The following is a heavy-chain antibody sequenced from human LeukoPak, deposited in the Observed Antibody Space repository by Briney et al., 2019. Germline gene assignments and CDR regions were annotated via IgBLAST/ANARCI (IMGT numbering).Heavy chain of an antibody. CDR1: GFTSIAYA. CDR2: ISGGGVTT. V-gene: IGHV3-23*01. J-gene: IGHJ6*02. D-gene: IGHD3-16*01. Sequence: PGGSLRLSCVGSGFTSIAYALTWARQALGKGLERVSGISGGGVTTYYADSVKGRFTISRDNSKNTLYLQMNSLRADDTAIYYCARNQQLGGHSYYYYGMDVWGQGTTVTVSS. CDR3: ARNQQLGGHSYYYYGMDV.